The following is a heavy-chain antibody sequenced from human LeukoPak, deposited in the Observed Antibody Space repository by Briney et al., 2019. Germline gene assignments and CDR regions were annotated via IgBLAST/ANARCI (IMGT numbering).Heavy chain of an antibody. CDR2: IIPFLGTT. J-gene: IGHJ6*03. Sequence: SVKVSCKASGGVFTTYAISWVRQAPGQGLEWMGSIIPFLGTTNYAQKFQGRVTITADEPTRTAYMELTYVRSDDTAVYYCARDSSSKGGYYYYYMDVWGKGTTVTVSS. CDR3: ARDSSSKGGYYYYYMDV. V-gene: IGHV1-69*11. D-gene: IGHD6-13*01. CDR1: GGVFTTYA.